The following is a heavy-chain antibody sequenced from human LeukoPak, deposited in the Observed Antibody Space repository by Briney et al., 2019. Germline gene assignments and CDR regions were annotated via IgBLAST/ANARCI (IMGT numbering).Heavy chain of an antibody. J-gene: IGHJ4*02. V-gene: IGHV3-7*01. CDR1: GFTFSSYW. D-gene: IGHD3-22*01. CDR2: IKQDGSEK. CDR3: ARDYYDSSGYQYYFDY. Sequence: GGSLRLSXAASGFTFSSYWMSWVRQPPGKGLEWVANIKQDGSEKYYVDSVKGRFTISRDNAKNSLYLQMNSLRAEDTAVYYCARDYYDSSGYQYYFDYWGQGTLVTVSS.